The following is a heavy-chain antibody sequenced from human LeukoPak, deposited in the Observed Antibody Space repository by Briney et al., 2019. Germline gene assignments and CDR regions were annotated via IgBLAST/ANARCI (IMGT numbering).Heavy chain of an antibody. CDR3: ARDWTVYGSGKD. Sequence: GGSLRLSCAASGFTFSSYAMHWVRPAPGTGVEGVAVISYDGSNKYYADSVKGRFTISRDNSKNTLYLQMNSLRAEDTAVYYCARDWTVYGSGKDWGQGTLVTVSS. V-gene: IGHV3-30-3*01. CDR2: ISYDGSNK. CDR1: GFTFSSYA. J-gene: IGHJ4*02. D-gene: IGHD3-10*01.